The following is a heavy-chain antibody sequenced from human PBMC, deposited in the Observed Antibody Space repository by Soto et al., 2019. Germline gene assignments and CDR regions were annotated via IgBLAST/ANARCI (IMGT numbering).Heavy chain of an antibody. CDR1: GGSISSGGYS. CDR2: IYHSGST. Sequence: QLQLQESGSGLVKPSQTLPLTCAVSGGSISSGGYSWSWIRQPPGKGLEWIGYIYHSGSTHYNPSLKSRVTISLDRSKKQFSLKLSSVTAAETAVYYCARGMTTVTTLDYWGQGTLVTVSS. D-gene: IGHD4-17*01. V-gene: IGHV4-30-2*01. J-gene: IGHJ4*02. CDR3: ARGMTTVTTLDY.